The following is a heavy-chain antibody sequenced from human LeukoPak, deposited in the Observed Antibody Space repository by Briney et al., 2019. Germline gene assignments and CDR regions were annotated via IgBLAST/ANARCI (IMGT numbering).Heavy chain of an antibody. J-gene: IGHJ4*02. Sequence: PSETLSLTCTVSGYSISSGYYWGWIRPPPGKGLEWIGSIYHSGRTYYNPSLKSRVTISVDTSKNQFSLKLTSVTAADTAVYYCARDHGFTMSDYWGQGTLVTVSS. CDR3: ARDHGFTMSDY. CDR2: IYHSGRT. D-gene: IGHD3-22*01. V-gene: IGHV4-38-2*02. CDR1: GYSISSGYY.